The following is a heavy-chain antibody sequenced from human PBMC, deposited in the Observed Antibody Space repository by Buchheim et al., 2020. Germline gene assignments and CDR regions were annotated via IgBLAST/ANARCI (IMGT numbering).Heavy chain of an antibody. CDR1: GFTFSRYA. V-gene: IGHV3-23*01. D-gene: IGHD2-2*01. J-gene: IGHJ4*02. CDR3: AKDLVPAADYFHFDY. CDR2: ISGSGSTT. Sequence: EVQLLESGGGLVQPGGSLRLSCAASGFTFSRYAMSWVRQAPGKGLEWVSVISGSGSTTYYPDSVKGRFTISRDNSKNTLYLQMNSLRAEDTAVYYCAKDLVPAADYFHFDYWGQGTL.